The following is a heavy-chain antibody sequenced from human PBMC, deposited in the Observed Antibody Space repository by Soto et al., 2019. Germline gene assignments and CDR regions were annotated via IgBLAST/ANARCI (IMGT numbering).Heavy chain of an antibody. CDR2: IIPIFGTA. Sequence: QVQLVQSGAEVKKPGSSVKVSCKAGKGTFSSCATRWVRQAPGQGLEWMGGIIPIFGTANYAQKFQGRVTITADESTSTAYMELSSLRSEDTAVYYCAYSCNSYYYYGMDVWGQGTTVTVSS. CDR3: AYSCNSYYYYGMDV. D-gene: IGHD2-15*01. J-gene: IGHJ6*02. CDR1: KGTFSSCA. V-gene: IGHV1-69*12.